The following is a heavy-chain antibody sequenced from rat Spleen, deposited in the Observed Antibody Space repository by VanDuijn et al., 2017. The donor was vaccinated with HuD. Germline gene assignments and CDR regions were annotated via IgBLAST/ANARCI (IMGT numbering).Heavy chain of an antibody. CDR3: ERQGRDIFALDY. CDR2: ISAGGGNT. J-gene: IGHJ2*01. CDR1: GINFSDFD. D-gene: IGHD4-6*01. Sequence: EVQLVESGGGLVQPGRPLKISCTDSGINFSDFDMAWVRQAPTKGLEWVASISAGGGNTYYRDSEKRRFTISRDDAKSTLYLQMDSLRSEDTATYYCERQGRDIFALDYWGQGVMVTVSS. V-gene: IGHV5-25*01.